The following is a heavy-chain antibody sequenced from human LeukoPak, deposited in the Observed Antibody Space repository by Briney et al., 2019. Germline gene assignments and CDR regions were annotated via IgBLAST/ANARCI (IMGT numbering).Heavy chain of an antibody. CDR1: GFTFSSYG. J-gene: IGHJ4*02. Sequence: PGGSLRLSCAASGFTFSSYGMHWVRQAPGKGLEWVAVIWYDGSNKYYADSVKGRFTISRDNSKNTLYLQMNSLRAEDTAVYYCAKDGDGGSSAYYFDYWGQGTLVTVSS. CDR2: IWYDGSNK. D-gene: IGHD2-15*01. V-gene: IGHV3-33*06. CDR3: AKDGDGGSSAYYFDY.